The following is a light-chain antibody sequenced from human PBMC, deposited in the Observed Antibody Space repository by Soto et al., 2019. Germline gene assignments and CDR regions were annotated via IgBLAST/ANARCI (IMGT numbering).Light chain of an antibody. CDR2: GAS. J-gene: IGKJ1*01. CDR1: QSVSSSY. CDR3: QQYGSSPWT. Sequence: EIVLTQSPGTLSLSPGERATLSCRAIQSVSSSYLALYQQKPGQAPRLLIYGASSRATGIPDRFSGSGSGTDFTLTISRLEPEDFAVYYCQQYGSSPWTFGQGTKV. V-gene: IGKV3-20*01.